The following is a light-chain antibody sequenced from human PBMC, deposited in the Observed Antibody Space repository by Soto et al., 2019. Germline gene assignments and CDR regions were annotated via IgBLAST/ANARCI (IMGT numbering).Light chain of an antibody. V-gene: IGKV1-5*03. Sequence: EIQMTQSPSTLSASVGDRVTITCRASQSISSWLAWYQQKPGKAPKXLIYKASTLKSGVPSRFSGSGSGTELTITISSLQPDDFETYDCQQYNSYSGTFGQGTKVDIK. CDR1: QSISSW. CDR3: QQYNSYSGT. CDR2: KAS. J-gene: IGKJ1*01.